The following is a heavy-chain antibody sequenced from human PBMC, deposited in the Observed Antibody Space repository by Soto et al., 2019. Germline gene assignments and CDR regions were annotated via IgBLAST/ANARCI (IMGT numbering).Heavy chain of an antibody. D-gene: IGHD1-7*01. CDR2: IYAANSET. V-gene: IGHV5-51*01. Sequence: GESLKISCEASGYSFSTDWIGWVRQMPGKGLEWVGHIYAANSETRYSPSFQGQVTLSVDKSINTAYLQWSSLKASDTAIYYCGRHPPTPAHNGYLDPLGQGTLVTVSS. CDR3: GRHPPTPAHNGYLDP. CDR1: GYSFSTDW. J-gene: IGHJ5*02.